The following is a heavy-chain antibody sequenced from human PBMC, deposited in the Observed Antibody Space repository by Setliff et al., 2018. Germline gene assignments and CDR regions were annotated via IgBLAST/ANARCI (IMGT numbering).Heavy chain of an antibody. CDR3: ARHVLGYSSSYNWFDP. V-gene: IGHV4-38-2*01. D-gene: IGHD6-6*01. J-gene: IGHJ5*02. CDR1: GYSISSGYY. CDR2: IYHSGST. Sequence: SETLSLTCAVSGYSISSGYYWGWIRQPPGKGLEWIGSIYHSGSTYYNPSLKSRVTISVDTSKNQFSLKLSSVTAADTAVYYCARHVLGYSSSYNWFDPWGRGTLVTVSS.